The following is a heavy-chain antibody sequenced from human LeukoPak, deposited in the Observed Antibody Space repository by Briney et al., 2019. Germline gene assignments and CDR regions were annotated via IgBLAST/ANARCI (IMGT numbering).Heavy chain of an antibody. CDR1: GFTFSDYT. CDR2: ISSDSSTI. D-gene: IGHD2-2*01. J-gene: IGHJ5*02. Sequence: PGGSLRLSCAASGFTFSDYTMSWVRQAPGKGLEWVSYISSDSSTIYYADSVKGRFTISRDNAKNSLYLQMNSLRAEDTAVFYCARDLSTTDTLGWFDPWGRGTQVTVSS. V-gene: IGHV3-48*04. CDR3: ARDLSTTDTLGWFDP.